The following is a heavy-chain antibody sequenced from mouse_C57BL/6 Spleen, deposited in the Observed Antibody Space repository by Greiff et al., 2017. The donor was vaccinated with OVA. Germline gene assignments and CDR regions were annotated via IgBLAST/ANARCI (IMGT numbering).Heavy chain of an antibody. V-gene: IGHV5-12*01. Sequence: EVQLVESGGGLVQPGGSLKLSCAASGFTFSDYYMYWVRQTPEKRLEWVAYISNGGGSTYYTDTVKGRFTNSRDKAKNTLYLQMSRLKSEATAMYYCARQDRYSNYDYAMDYWGQGTSVTVAS. CDR1: GFTFSDYY. CDR3: ARQDRYSNYDYAMDY. D-gene: IGHD2-5*01. J-gene: IGHJ4*01. CDR2: ISNGGGST.